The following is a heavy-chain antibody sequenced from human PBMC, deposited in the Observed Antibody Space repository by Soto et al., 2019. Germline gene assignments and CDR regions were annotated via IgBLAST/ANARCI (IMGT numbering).Heavy chain of an antibody. CDR2: ISYGGKTK. CDR1: GFTFRNYA. J-gene: IGHJ4*02. CDR3: ARDWGDGGDPLYFFDF. V-gene: IGHV3-30*04. Sequence: QVQLVDSGGGVVQPGRSLRLSCEVSGFTFRNYAMHWVRQAPGKGLEWVAVISYGGKTKYYADSVKGRFTISRDNSNNRLYLQMNSLKVEDTAVYYCARDWGDGGDPLYFFDFWGQGTLVSVSS. D-gene: IGHD2-21*02.